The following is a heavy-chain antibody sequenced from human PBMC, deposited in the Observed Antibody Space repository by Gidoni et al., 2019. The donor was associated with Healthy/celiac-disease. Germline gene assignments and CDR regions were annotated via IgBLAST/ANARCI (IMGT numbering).Heavy chain of an antibody. V-gene: IGHV3-21*01. Sequence: EVQLVESGGGLVKPGGSLRLSCAASGFTFSSYSMNWVRQAPGKGLGWVSSISSSSSYIYYADSVKGRFTISRDNAKNSLYLQMNSLRAEDTAVYYCASHREGPPGKIAARRRYYYMDVWGKGTTVTVSS. CDR1: GFTFSSYS. J-gene: IGHJ6*03. CDR3: ASHREGPPGKIAARRRYYYMDV. CDR2: ISSSSSYI. D-gene: IGHD6-6*01.